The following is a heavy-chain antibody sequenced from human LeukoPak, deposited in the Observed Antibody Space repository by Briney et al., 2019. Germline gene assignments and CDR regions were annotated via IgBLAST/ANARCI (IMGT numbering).Heavy chain of an antibody. CDR2: IYYSGST. J-gene: IGHJ4*02. CDR3: ARGRRYYGSGSYYNLFDY. V-gene: IGHV4-59*01. CDR1: GGSISSYY. Sequence: PSETLSLTCTVSGGSISSYYWSWIRQPPGKGLEWIGYIYYSGSTNYNPSLKSRVTISVDTSKNQFSLKLSSVTAADTAVYYCARGRRYYGSGSYYNLFDYWGQGTLVTVSS. D-gene: IGHD3-10*01.